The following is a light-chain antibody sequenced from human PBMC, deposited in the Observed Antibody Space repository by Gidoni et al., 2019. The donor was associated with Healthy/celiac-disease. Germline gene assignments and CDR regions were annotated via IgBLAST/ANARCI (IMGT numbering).Light chain of an antibody. CDR2: AAS. V-gene: IGKV1-9*01. CDR1: QGISSY. Sequence: DTQLTQSPSFLPASVGDRATITCRPSQGISSYLAWYQQKPGKAPKPLIYAASTLQSGVPSRFSGSGSGTEFTLTISSLQPEDFATYYCQQLNSYSITFGQGTRLEIK. CDR3: QQLNSYSIT. J-gene: IGKJ5*01.